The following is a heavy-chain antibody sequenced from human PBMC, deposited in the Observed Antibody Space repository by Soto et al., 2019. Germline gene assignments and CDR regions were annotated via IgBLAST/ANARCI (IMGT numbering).Heavy chain of an antibody. Sequence: QAQLVQSGPEVKRPGASVKVSCKASGYPFATYGVSWVRRAPGQVLEWMGWIGVYNGNRNFAQKFQGRVTMTADTSTNTAYLELRSLRSDATAVYYCARDLGPPSGWDFDLWGQGTLVTVSS. CDR3: ARDLGPPSGWDFDL. D-gene: IGHD6-19*01. J-gene: IGHJ4*02. CDR2: IGVYNGNR. V-gene: IGHV1-18*04. CDR1: GYPFATYG.